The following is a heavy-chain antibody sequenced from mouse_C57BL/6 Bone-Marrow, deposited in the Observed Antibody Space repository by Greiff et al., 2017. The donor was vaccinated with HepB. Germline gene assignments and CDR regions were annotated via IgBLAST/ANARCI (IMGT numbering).Heavy chain of an antibody. Sequence: EVKLVESGGDLVKPGGSLKLSCAASGFTFSSYGMSWVRQTPDKRLEWVATISSGGSYTYYPDSVKGRFPIPRDNAKNTLYLKMSSLKSEETAMYYSARRGFAYWGQGTLVTVSA. J-gene: IGHJ3*01. CDR1: GFTFSSYG. CDR3: ARRGFAY. CDR2: ISSGGSYT. V-gene: IGHV5-6*02.